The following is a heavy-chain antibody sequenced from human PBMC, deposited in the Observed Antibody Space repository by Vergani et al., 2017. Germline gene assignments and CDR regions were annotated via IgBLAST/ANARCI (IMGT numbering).Heavy chain of an antibody. CDR3: ARGRPIAVLHGYYYGMDV. V-gene: IGHV4-34*01. Sequence: QVQLQQWGAGLLKPSETLSLTCAVYGGSFSGYYWSWIRQPPGKGLEWIGEINHSGSTNYNPSLKSRFTISVDTSKNQFSLKLSSVTAADTAVYYCARGRPIAVLHGYYYGMDVWGQGTTVTVSS. CDR1: GGSFSGYY. J-gene: IGHJ6*02. D-gene: IGHD4-11*01. CDR2: INHSGST.